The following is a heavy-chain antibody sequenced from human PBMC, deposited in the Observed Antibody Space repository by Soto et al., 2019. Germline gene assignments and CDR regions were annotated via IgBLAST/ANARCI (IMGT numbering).Heavy chain of an antibody. CDR3: AREDYGDPFFDY. CDR1: GFTFSSYA. CDR2: ISYDGSNK. J-gene: IGHJ4*02. D-gene: IGHD4-17*01. V-gene: IGHV3-30-3*01. Sequence: QVPLVESGGGVVQPGRSLRLSCAASGFTFSSYAMHWVRQAPGKGLEWVAVISYDGSNKYYADSVKGRFTISRDNYKNTLYLQMNSLRAEDTAVYYCAREDYGDPFFDYWGQGTLVTASS.